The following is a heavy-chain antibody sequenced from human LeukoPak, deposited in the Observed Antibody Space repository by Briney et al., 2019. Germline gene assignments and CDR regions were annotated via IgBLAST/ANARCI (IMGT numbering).Heavy chain of an antibody. CDR1: GYTFTSYA. J-gene: IGHJ4*02. V-gene: IGHV1-3*04. D-gene: IGHD3-22*01. CDR3: ARDYYDSSGAISFDY. CDR2: INTGNGNT. Sequence: ASVKVSCKASGYTFTSYAIHWVRQAPGQRLEWMGWINTGNGNTKYSQKLQDRVTISRDTSASTAYMELSSLRSEDTAVYYCARDYYDSSGAISFDYWGQGTLVTVSS.